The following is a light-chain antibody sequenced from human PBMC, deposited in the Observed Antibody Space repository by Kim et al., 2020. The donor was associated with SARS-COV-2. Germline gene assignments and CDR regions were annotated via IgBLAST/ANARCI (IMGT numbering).Light chain of an antibody. J-gene: IGKJ4*01. CDR3: QRYNMFPLT. CDR1: QGIGIY. V-gene: IGKV1-27*01. CDR2: GAS. Sequence: DIQMTQSPSSLSASVGDRVTITCRASQGIGIYLAWYQQKPGKAPNLLIYGASTLQSGVPSRFSGSGSGTDFTLTISSLQPEDVATYYCQRYNMFPLTFGRGTKVDIK.